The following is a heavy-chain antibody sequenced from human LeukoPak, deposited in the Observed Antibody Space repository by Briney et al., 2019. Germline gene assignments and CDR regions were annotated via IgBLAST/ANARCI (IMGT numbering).Heavy chain of an antibody. CDR3: AKDDSGGYSFDY. V-gene: IGHV4-34*01. Sequence: SETLSLTCAVYGGSFSGYYWSWIRQSPGKGLEWIGEINHSGSTNYNPSLKSRVTISVDTSKNQFSLKLSSVTAADTAVYYCAKDDSGGYSFDYWGQGTLVTVSS. CDR2: INHSGST. D-gene: IGHD3-22*01. J-gene: IGHJ4*02. CDR1: GGSFSGYY.